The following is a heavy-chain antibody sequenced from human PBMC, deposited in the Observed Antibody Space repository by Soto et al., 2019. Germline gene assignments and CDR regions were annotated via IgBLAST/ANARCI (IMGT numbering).Heavy chain of an antibody. Sequence: EVQLVESGGGLVQPGGSLRLSCAASGFTVSSNYMSWVRQAPGKGLEWVSVLYSGGSTYYADSVKGRFTISRDNPKNTLYLQMNSLRAEDTAVYYCARDMVRGLYPEYFQHWGQGTLVTVSS. J-gene: IGHJ1*01. CDR1: GFTVSSNY. V-gene: IGHV3-66*01. D-gene: IGHD3-10*01. CDR3: ARDMVRGLYPEYFQH. CDR2: LYSGGST.